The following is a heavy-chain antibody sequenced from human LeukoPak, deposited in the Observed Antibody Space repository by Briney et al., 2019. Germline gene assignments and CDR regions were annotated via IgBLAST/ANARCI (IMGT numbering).Heavy chain of an antibody. CDR3: ARDLWYSGYYFDY. D-gene: IGHD1-26*01. CDR1: GFTFSSYW. V-gene: IGHV3-7*01. Sequence: PGGSLRLSCAASGFTFSSYWMSWVRQAPGKGLEWVANIKQDGSEKYYVDSVKGRFTISRDNAKNLLYLQMNSLRAEDTAVYYCARDLWYSGYYFDYWGQGTLVTVSS. J-gene: IGHJ4*02. CDR2: IKQDGSEK.